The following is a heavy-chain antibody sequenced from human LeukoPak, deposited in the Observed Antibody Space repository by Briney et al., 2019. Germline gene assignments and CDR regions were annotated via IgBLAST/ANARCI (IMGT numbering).Heavy chain of an antibody. CDR2: IWYDGFTK. D-gene: IGHD2-15*01. CDR3: ARAPKVVPTRRPLDY. J-gene: IGHJ4*02. CDR1: GFTFSNYG. V-gene: IGHV3-33*01. Sequence: GGSLRLSCAASGFTFSNYGMHWVRQAPGKGLEWVAVIWYDGFTKYYADSVKGRFTISRDSSRNTLYLQMDSLRAEDTAVYYCARAPKVVPTRRPLDYWGQGTLVTVSS.